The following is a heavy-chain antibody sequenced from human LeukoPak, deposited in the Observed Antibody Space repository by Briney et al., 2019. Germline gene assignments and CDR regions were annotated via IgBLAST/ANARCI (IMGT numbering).Heavy chain of an antibody. Sequence: SETLSLTCAVYGGSFSGYYWSWIRQPPGKGLVWIGEINHSGSTNYNPSLKSRVTISVDTSKNQFSLKLSSVTAADTAVYYCARGTRFDYWGQGTLVTVSS. CDR2: INHSGST. V-gene: IGHV4-34*01. D-gene: IGHD2-2*01. CDR1: GGSFSGYY. CDR3: ARGTRFDY. J-gene: IGHJ4*02.